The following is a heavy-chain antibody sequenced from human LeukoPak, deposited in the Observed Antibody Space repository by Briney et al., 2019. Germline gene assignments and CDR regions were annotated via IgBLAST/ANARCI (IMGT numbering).Heavy chain of an antibody. V-gene: IGHV4-59*11. CDR3: ARLLDNDNSGDPDTFDV. D-gene: IGHD3-22*01. CDR2: ICYTGRT. CDR1: GGSISRHY. J-gene: IGHJ3*01. Sequence: SETLSLTCGVSGGSISRHYWSWIRQPPGKGLEWIGFICYTGRTRYNPSLQSRVTISVGTSENKFSLKLTSVTAADTAVYYCARLLDNDNSGDPDTFDVWGQGTVVTVSS.